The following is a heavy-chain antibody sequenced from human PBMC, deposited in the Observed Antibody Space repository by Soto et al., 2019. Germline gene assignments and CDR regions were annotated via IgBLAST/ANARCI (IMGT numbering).Heavy chain of an antibody. CDR3: ARESVVGRYGDPRPYYMDV. V-gene: IGHV4-59*01. CDR2: IYYSGST. Sequence: SETLSLTCTVSSGSISNYYWSWIRQPPRKGLEWIGYIYYSGSTNYNPSLESRVTISVGTSKNQFSLRLSSVTAADTAVYYCARESVVGRYGDPRPYYMDVWGKGTTVTVSS. CDR1: SGSISNYY. J-gene: IGHJ6*03. D-gene: IGHD4-17*01.